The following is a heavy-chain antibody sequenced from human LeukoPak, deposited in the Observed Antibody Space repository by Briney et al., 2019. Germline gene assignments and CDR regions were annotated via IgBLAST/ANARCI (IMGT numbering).Heavy chain of an antibody. V-gene: IGHV4-59*01. CDR1: GDSISNYS. CDR2: IHNSGTN. CDR3: ATGIGWVLRY. D-gene: IGHD3-22*01. Sequence: KPSETLSLTCTVSGDSISNYSCNWIRQSPGKGLEWLGYIHNSGTNKYNPSLNSRVSISVDTSRNQFHLKLSTVTAADTAVDYCATGIGWVLRYWGQGTLVTVSS. J-gene: IGHJ4*02.